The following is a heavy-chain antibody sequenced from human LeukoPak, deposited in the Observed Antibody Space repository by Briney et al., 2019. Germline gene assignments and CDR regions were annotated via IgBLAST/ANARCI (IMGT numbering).Heavy chain of an antibody. CDR3: ARWRGADVLRYFDYEMEPAAPSGHFDH. J-gene: IGHJ4*02. D-gene: IGHD3-9*01. CDR2: ISAYKGNT. Sequence: ASVKVSCKASGYTFTGYYMHWVRQAPGQGLEWMGWISAYKGNTNYAQKFQGRVTMTTDTSASTAYMELRSLRSDDTAVYYCARWRGADVLRYFDYEMEPAAPSGHFDHWGQGTLVTVSS. CDR1: GYTFTGYY. V-gene: IGHV1-18*04.